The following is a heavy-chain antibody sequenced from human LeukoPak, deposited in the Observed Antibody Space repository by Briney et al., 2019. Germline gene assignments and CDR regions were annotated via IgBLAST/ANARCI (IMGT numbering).Heavy chain of an antibody. Sequence: GGSLRLSCGASGFIFIDYWLSWVRQAPGKGLEWVANIKPDGSQKYYVDSVSGRFTISRDNAKNSVYLQMNSLRAEDTAVYYCAHTSLWGQGTRVTVSS. CDR2: IKPDGSQK. D-gene: IGHD5-18*01. V-gene: IGHV3-7*01. CDR3: AHTSL. CDR1: GFIFIDYW. J-gene: IGHJ3*01.